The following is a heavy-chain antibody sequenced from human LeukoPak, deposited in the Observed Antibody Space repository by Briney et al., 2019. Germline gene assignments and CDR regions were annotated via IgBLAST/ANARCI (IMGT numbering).Heavy chain of an antibody. CDR1: GFTFSSYA. J-gene: IGHJ4*02. CDR3: AKDSPLTMIVVGHFDY. V-gene: IGHV3-23*01. D-gene: IGHD3-22*01. Sequence: GGSLRLSCAASGFTFSSYAMSWVRQAPGKGLEWVSAISGSGGSTYYADSVKGRFTISRDNSKNTLYLQMNGLRAEATAVYYCAKDSPLTMIVVGHFDYWGQGTLVTVSS. CDR2: ISGSGGST.